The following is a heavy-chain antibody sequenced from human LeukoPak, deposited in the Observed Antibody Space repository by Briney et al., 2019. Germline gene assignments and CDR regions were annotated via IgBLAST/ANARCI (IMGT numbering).Heavy chain of an antibody. CDR1: GYTFTGYY. Sequence: ASVTVSCTASGYTFTGYYLHWVRQAPGQGLGWMGWINPNSGGTNYAQKFQGRVTMTRDTSISTAYMELSRLRSDDTAVYYCASRKYSSSWYDYYYYIDVWGKGTTVTVSS. CDR2: INPNSGGT. D-gene: IGHD6-13*01. CDR3: ASRKYSSSWYDYYYYIDV. V-gene: IGHV1-2*02. J-gene: IGHJ6*03.